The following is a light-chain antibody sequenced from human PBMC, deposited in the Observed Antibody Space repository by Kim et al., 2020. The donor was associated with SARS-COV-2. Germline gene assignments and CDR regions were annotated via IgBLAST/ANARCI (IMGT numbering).Light chain of an antibody. Sequence: QSALTQPASVSGSPGQSITISCTGTSSDIGGYDYVSWYQQHPGKAPKLMIYDVSNRPSGVSYRFSGSKSGNTASLTISGLQAEDEADYYCTSYTSISTLHVVFGGGTKLTVL. CDR2: DVS. J-gene: IGLJ2*01. CDR1: SSDIGGYDY. V-gene: IGLV2-14*03. CDR3: TSYTSISTLHVV.